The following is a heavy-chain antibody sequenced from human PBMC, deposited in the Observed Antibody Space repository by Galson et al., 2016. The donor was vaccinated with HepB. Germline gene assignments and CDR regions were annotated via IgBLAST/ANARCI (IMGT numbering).Heavy chain of an antibody. CDR3: TREFDL. J-gene: IGHJ2*01. CDR1: GFSFNTYS. V-gene: IGHV3-7*04. Sequence: SLRLSCAASGFSFNTYSMHWVRQAPGKGLEWLANIKKDGSEINYVDSVKGRFTISRDNAKNSLFLQMNTLRVEDTAVYYCTREFDLWGRGTQVTVSS. CDR2: IKKDGSEI.